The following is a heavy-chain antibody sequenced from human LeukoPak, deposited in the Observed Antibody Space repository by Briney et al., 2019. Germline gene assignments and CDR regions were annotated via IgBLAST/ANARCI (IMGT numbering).Heavy chain of an antibody. D-gene: IGHD2-8*01. Sequence: GGSLRLSCAASGSTFSGHGMHWVRQAPGKGLEWVAVIWYDGTKKYYADSVKGRFTISRDNSKNTLYLQMNSLRAEDTAVYYCAKDVRNIVLMVYASYFDYWGQGTLVTVSS. J-gene: IGHJ4*02. CDR1: GSTFSGHG. CDR2: IWYDGTKK. CDR3: AKDVRNIVLMVYASYFDY. V-gene: IGHV3-33*06.